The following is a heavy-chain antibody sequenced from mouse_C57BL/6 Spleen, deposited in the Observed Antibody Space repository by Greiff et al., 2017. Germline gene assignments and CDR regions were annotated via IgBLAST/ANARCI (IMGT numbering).Heavy chain of an antibody. CDR3: ARSYDYDGLYAMDF. Sequence: QVQLQQPGAELVRPGSSVKLSCKASGYTFTSYWMHWVKQRPIQGLEWIGNIDPSDSETHYNQKFKDKATLTVDKSSSTAYLQLSSLTSEDSAVYYFARSYDYDGLYAMDFWGQGTSVTVSS. CDR2: IDPSDSET. CDR1: GYTFTSYW. V-gene: IGHV1-52*01. D-gene: IGHD2-4*01. J-gene: IGHJ4*01.